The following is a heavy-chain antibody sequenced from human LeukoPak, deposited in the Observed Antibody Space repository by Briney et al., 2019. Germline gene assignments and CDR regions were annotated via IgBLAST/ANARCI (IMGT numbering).Heavy chain of an antibody. CDR3: ARGWDYDSGGRPTAYVY. V-gene: IGHV1-69*13. CDR1: GGTFTSNA. J-gene: IGHJ4*02. Sequence: SVKVSCKASGGTFTSNAISWVRQAPGQGLEWMGGIIPLFGTANYAQKFQDKVTITADESTSTAYMELRSLRSEDTAVYYCARGWDYDSGGRPTAYVYWGQGTLVTVSS. D-gene: IGHD3-22*01. CDR2: IIPLFGTA.